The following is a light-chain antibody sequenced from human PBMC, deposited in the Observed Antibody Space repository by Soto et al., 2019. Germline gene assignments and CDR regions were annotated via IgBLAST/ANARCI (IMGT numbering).Light chain of an antibody. V-gene: IGKV3-20*01. CDR3: HQYCSPPFT. J-gene: IGKJ3*01. CDR2: GTS. CDR1: RSLSSTY. Sequence: EIVLTQSPGTLSLSPGERGTLSCRASRSLSSTYLAWYQQKPGQAPRLLIYGTSNRATGIPDRFSGSESGTDVTLTISRLEPEDLAVYYCHQYCSPPFTFGPGTKVAIK.